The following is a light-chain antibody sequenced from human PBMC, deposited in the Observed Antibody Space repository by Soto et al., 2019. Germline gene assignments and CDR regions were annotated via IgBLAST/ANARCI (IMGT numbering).Light chain of an antibody. CDR3: QQYGSSPLWT. CDR1: QSVSSSY. CDR2: GAS. J-gene: IGKJ1*01. V-gene: IGKV3-20*01. Sequence: EIVLTQSPGTLSLSPGERATLSCRASQSVSSSYLAWYQQKPGQAPRLLIYGASIRATGIPDRFSGSGSGSDFTLTISRLEPEDFALYYCQQYGSSPLWTFGQGTKVEIK.